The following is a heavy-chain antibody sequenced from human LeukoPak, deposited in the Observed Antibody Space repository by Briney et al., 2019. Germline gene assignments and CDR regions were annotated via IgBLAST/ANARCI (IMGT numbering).Heavy chain of an antibody. CDR3: ARLPGLWFGETDAFDI. D-gene: IGHD3-10*01. V-gene: IGHV4-39*01. CDR1: GGSISSSSYY. J-gene: IGHJ3*02. CDR2: IYYSGST. Sequence: PSETLSLTCTVSGGSISSSSYYWGWIRQPPGKGLEWIGSIYYSGSTYYNPSLKSRVTISVDTSKNQFSLKLSSVTAADTAVYYCARLPGLWFGETDAFDIWGQGTMVTVSS.